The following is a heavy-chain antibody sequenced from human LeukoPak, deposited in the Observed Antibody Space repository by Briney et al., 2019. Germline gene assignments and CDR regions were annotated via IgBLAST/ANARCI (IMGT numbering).Heavy chain of an antibody. Sequence: SETLSLTCTVSGGSISSYYWSWIRQPAGKGLEWIGRIYTSGSTNYNPSLRSRVTMSVDTSKNQFSLKLSSVTAADTAVYYCARAVGSGSFQTYYYYMDVWGKGTTVTISS. V-gene: IGHV4-4*07. CDR2: IYTSGST. D-gene: IGHD3-10*01. CDR3: ARAVGSGSFQTYYYYMDV. J-gene: IGHJ6*03. CDR1: GGSISSYY.